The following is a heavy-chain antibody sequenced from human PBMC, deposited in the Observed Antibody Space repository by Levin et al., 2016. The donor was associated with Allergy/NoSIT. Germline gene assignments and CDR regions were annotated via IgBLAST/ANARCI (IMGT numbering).Heavy chain of an antibody. D-gene: IGHD3-9*01. CDR1: GGSFSGYY. Sequence: SETLSLTCAVYGGSFSGYYWSWIRQPPGKGLEWIGEINHSGSTNYNPSLKSRVAISLDTSRNQFSLSLSSVTAADTAVYYCERERILPGYPLGYFDLWGRGTVVTVSS. CDR2: INHSGST. J-gene: IGHJ2*01. CDR3: ERERILPGYPLGYFDL. V-gene: IGHV4-34*01.